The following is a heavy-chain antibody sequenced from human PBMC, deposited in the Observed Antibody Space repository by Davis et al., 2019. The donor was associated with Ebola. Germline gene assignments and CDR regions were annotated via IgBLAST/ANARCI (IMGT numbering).Heavy chain of an antibody. CDR1: GYTFTSYY. CDR2: INPSGGST. V-gene: IGHV1-46*01. Sequence: ASVKVSCKASGYTFTSYYMHWVRQAPGQGLEWMGIINPSGGSTSYAQKFQGRVTMTRDTSTSTVYMELSSLRSEDTAVYYCARDWGSSTTPYYYYGMDVWGQGTTVTVSS. J-gene: IGHJ6*02. CDR3: ARDWGSSTTPYYYYGMDV. D-gene: IGHD3-16*01.